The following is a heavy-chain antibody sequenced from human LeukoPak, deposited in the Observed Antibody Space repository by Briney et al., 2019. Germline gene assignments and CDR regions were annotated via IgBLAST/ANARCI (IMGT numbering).Heavy chain of an antibody. Sequence: GGSLRLSCAASGFTFSSYGIHWVRQAPGKGLEWVAVIWYDGSNKYYADSVKGRFTISRDNSKNTLYLQMNSLRAEDTAVYYCAAHSSSGPGYYGMDVWGKGTTVTVSS. CDR2: IWYDGSNK. CDR1: GFTFSSYG. CDR3: AAHSSSGPGYYGMDV. V-gene: IGHV3-33*01. D-gene: IGHD6-19*01. J-gene: IGHJ6*04.